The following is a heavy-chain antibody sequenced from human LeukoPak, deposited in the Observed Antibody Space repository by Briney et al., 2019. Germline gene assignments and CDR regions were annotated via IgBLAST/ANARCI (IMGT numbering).Heavy chain of an antibody. CDR2: IIPILGIA. J-gene: IGHJ5*02. CDR1: GGTFSSYA. Sequence: SVTVSCKASGGTFSSYAISWVRQAPGQGLEWMGRIIPILGIANYAQKFQGRVTVTADKSTSTAYMELSSLRSEDTAVYYCAREPPHVRFGEPNNWFDPCGNGTLVTVSS. CDR3: AREPPHVRFGEPNNWFDP. V-gene: IGHV1-69*04. D-gene: IGHD3-10*01.